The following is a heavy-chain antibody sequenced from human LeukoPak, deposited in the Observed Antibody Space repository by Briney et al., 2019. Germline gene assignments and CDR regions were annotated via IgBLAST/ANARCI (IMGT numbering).Heavy chain of an antibody. D-gene: IGHD2-21*02. CDR1: GGTFSSYA. CDR2: IIPIFGTA. CDR3: ARTYAVTAIRQYYFDY. Sequence: SVKVSCKASGGTFSSYAISWVRQAPGQGLEWMGGIIPIFGTANYAQKFQGRVTITTDESTSTAYMELSSLRSEDTAVYYCARTYAVTAIRQYYFDYWGQGTLVTVSS. J-gene: IGHJ4*02. V-gene: IGHV1-69*05.